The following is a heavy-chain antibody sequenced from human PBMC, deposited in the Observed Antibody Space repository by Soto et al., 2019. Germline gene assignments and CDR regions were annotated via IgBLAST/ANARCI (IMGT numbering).Heavy chain of an antibody. CDR2: ISYDGSNK. J-gene: IGHJ4*02. V-gene: IGHV3-33*01. CDR3: ARGPQYCSSTSCYSGSSSGSFAY. Sequence: WVSLRFPCAASGLPFSSNGIHWVRQAPGKGLEWVAVISYDGSNKYYADSVKGRFTIIRDNSKNTLYLQMNSLRAQDTAVYYCARGPQYCSSTSCYSGSSSGSFAYWGQGTLVSVSS. CDR1: GLPFSSNG. D-gene: IGHD2-2*01.